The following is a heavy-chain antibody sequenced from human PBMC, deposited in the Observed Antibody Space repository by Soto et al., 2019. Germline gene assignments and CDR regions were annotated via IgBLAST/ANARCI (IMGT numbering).Heavy chain of an antibody. CDR1: GGSFSGYY. J-gene: IGHJ6*02. CDR2: INHSGST. V-gene: IGHV4-34*01. D-gene: IGHD6-13*01. Sequence: PSETLSLTCAVYGGSFSGYYWSWIRQPPGKGLEWIGEINHSGSTNYNPSLKSRVTISVDTSKNQFSLKLSSVTAADTAVYYCARNPGYSSSWYVVYYYGMDVWGQGTTVT. CDR3: ARNPGYSSSWYVVYYYGMDV.